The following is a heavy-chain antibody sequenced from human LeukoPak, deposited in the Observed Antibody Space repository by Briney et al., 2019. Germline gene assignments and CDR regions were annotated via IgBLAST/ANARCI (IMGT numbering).Heavy chain of an antibody. CDR3: ARGAHYYYYGMDV. CDR1: GFTVSSNY. CDR2: IYSGGST. Sequence: TGGSLRLSCAASGFTVSSNYMSWVRQAPGKGLEWVSVIYSGGSTYYADSVKGRFTISRDNSKNTLYLQMNSLRAEDTAVYYCARGAHYYYYGMDVWGQGTTVTVSS. V-gene: IGHV3-53*01. J-gene: IGHJ6*02.